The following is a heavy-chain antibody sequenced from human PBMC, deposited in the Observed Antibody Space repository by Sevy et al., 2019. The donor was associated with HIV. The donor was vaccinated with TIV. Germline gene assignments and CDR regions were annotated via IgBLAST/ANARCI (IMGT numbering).Heavy chain of an antibody. D-gene: IGHD1-1*01. Sequence: GGSLRLSCAASGFTVSSNYMSWVRQAPGKGLEWVSVIYSGGRTYYADSVKGRFTISRDNSKNTLYHQMNSLRAEDTAVNYCAREDIRQLYYYGMDVWGQGTTVTVSS. V-gene: IGHV3-53*01. CDR3: AREDIRQLYYYGMDV. CDR1: GFTVSSNY. J-gene: IGHJ6*02. CDR2: IYSGGRT.